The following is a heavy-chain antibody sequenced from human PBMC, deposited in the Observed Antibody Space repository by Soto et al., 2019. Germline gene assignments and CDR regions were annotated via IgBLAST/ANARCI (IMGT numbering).Heavy chain of an antibody. CDR2: ISGSGGST. V-gene: IGHV3-23*01. CDR1: GFTFSSYA. D-gene: IGHD6-6*01. J-gene: IGHJ4*02. Sequence: EVQLLESGGGLVQPGGSLRLSCAASGFTFSSYAMSWVRQAPGKGLEWVSAISGSGGSTYYADSVKGRFTISRDNSKNTLYLQMNSLTAEDTAVYYCAKDIDSEDSIAALHYWGQGPLVTVSS. CDR3: AKDIDSEDSIAALHY.